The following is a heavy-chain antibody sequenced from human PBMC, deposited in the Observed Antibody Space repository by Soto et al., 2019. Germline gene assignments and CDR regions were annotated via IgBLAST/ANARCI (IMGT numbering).Heavy chain of an antibody. V-gene: IGHV4-39*01. CDR2: IYYSGST. J-gene: IGHJ6*01. D-gene: IGHD3-3*01. Sequence: SETLSLTCTVSGGSISSSSYYWGWIRQPPGKGLEWIGSIYYSGSTYYNPSLKSRVTISVDTSKNQFSLKLSSVTAADTAVYYCARRITIFGVVTRVFYGLDVGEQGT. CDR1: GGSISSSSYY. CDR3: ARRITIFGVVTRVFYGLDV.